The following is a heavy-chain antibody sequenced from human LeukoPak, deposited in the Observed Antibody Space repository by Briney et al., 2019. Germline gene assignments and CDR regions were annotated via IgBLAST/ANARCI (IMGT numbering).Heavy chain of an antibody. D-gene: IGHD7-27*01. CDR3: ARGGDPGVTEEYNWFDP. CDR1: GGAISSYY. V-gene: IGHV4-59*01. CDR2: IYYSGST. Sequence: SETLSLTCTVSGGAISSYYWSWIRQPPGKGREWIGDIYYSGSTNYNPSLKSRVTISVDTSKNQFSLKLSSVTAADTAVYYCARGGDPGVTEEYNWFDPWGQGTLVTVSS. J-gene: IGHJ5*02.